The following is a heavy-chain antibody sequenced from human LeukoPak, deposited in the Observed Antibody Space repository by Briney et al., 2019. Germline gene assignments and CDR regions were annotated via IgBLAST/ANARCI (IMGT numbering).Heavy chain of an antibody. CDR3: AXXVXSRYYYDSSGSPPYGMDV. Sequence: GASVKVSCKAFGYTFIGYYIHWVRQAPGQGLEWMGWINPDSAGTKYAQKFQGRVTMTRDTSISAAYMELSRLRSDDTAVYYCAXXVXSRYYYDSSGSPPYGMDVWGQGTTVTVSS. J-gene: IGHJ6*02. V-gene: IGHV1-2*02. CDR1: GYTFIGYY. D-gene: IGHD3-22*01. CDR2: INPDSAGT.